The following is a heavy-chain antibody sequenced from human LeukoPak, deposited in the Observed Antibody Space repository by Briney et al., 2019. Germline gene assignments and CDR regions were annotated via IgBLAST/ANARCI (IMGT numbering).Heavy chain of an antibody. V-gene: IGHV4-61*02. CDR1: GGSISTGTYY. CDR2: IYTSGST. D-gene: IGHD3-10*01. CDR3: ARGDYYGLGSYYNSAFDI. J-gene: IGHJ3*02. Sequence: SETLSLTCTVSGGSISTGTYYWSWIRQPAGKGLEWIGRIYTSGSTNYNPSLKSRVTISVDTSKNQFSLKLNSVTAADTAVYYCARGDYYGLGSYYNSAFDIWGQGTMVTVSS.